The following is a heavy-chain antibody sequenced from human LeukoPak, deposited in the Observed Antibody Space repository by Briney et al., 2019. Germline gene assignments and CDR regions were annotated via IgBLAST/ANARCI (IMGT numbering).Heavy chain of an antibody. J-gene: IGHJ6*03. CDR2: IKSKTDGGTT. D-gene: IGHD3-10*01. CDR3: TTFVRYYYGSGSSYYMDV. V-gene: IGHV3-15*01. Sequence: GGSLRLSCAASGFTFSNAWMSWVRQAPGKGLEWVGRIKSKTDGGTTDYAAPVKGRFTISRDDSNNTLYLQMNSLKTDDTAVYYCTTFVRYYYGSGSSYYMDVWGKGTTVTVSS. CDR1: GFTFSNAW.